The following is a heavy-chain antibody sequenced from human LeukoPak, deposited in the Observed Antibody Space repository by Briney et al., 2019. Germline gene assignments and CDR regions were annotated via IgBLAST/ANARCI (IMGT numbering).Heavy chain of an antibody. CDR2: INHSGST. J-gene: IGHJ6*03. Sequence: SSETLSLTCAVYGGSFSGYYWSWIRQPPGKGLEWIGEINHSGSTNYNPSLKSRVTISVDTSKNQFSLKLSSVTAADTAVYYCARDGGLYYYGSGSYRYYYYMDVWGKGTTVTISS. D-gene: IGHD3-10*01. V-gene: IGHV4-34*01. CDR3: ARDGGLYYYGSGSYRYYYYMDV. CDR1: GGSFSGYY.